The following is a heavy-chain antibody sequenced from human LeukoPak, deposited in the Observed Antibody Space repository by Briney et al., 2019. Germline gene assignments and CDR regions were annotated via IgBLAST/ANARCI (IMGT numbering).Heavy chain of an antibody. CDR2: ISAYDGNT. CDR3: ARAVRGYSYAYLPY. CDR1: GYTFSSYG. J-gene: IGHJ4*02. Sequence: ASVKVSCKASGYTFSSYGISWVRQAPGQGLEWMGWISAYDGNTDYAQNLQGRVTMTTDTSTSAAYMELRSLRSDDTAVYYCARAVRGYSYAYLPYWGQGTLVPSPQ. D-gene: IGHD5-18*01. V-gene: IGHV1-18*01.